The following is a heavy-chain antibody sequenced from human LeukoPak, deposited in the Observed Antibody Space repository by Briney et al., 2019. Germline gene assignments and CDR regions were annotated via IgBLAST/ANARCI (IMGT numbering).Heavy chain of an antibody. D-gene: IGHD3-10*01. CDR1: GFTFSSYA. CDR2: ISGSGGST. J-gene: IGHJ4*02. V-gene: IGHV3-23*01. CDR3: AKEPYGSGSYYTPFDY. Sequence: PGGSLRLSCAASGFTFSSYAMSWVRQAPGKGLEWVSAISGSGGSTYYADSVKGRFTISRDNSKNTLYLQMNSLRAEDTAVYYCAKEPYGSGSYYTPFDYWGQGTLVTVSP.